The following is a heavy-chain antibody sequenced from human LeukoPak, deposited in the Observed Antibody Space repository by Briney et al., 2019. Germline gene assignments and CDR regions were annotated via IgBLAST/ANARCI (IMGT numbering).Heavy chain of an antibody. V-gene: IGHV3-21*01. CDR1: GFTFSSYS. J-gene: IGHJ4*02. CDR3: ARGKVATISTPTDY. D-gene: IGHD5-12*01. CDR2: ISSSSSYI. Sequence: GSLRLSCAASGFTFSSYSMNWVRQAPGKGLEWVSSISSSSSYIYYADSVKGRFTISRDNAKNSLYLQMNSLRAEDTAVYYCARGKVATISTPTDYWGQGTLVTVSS.